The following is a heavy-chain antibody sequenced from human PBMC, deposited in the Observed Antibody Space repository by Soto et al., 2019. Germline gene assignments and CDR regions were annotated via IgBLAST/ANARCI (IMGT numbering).Heavy chain of an antibody. CDR2: IRSKANSYAT. CDR1: GFTFSGSA. CDR3: TSRSMIVVSNDAFDI. V-gene: IGHV3-73*01. Sequence: GGSLRLSCAASGFTFSGSAMHWVRQASGKGLEWVGRIRSKANSYATAYAASVKGRFTISRDDSKNTAYLQMNSLKTEDTAVYYCTSRSMIVVSNDAFDIWGQGTMVTVSS. J-gene: IGHJ3*02. D-gene: IGHD3-22*01.